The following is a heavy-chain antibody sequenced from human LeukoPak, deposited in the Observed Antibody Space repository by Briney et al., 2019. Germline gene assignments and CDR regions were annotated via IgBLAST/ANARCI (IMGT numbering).Heavy chain of an antibody. Sequence: GGSLRLSCAASGFIFTNYFMSWVRQAPGKGLEWVASIKHDGSEKYYVDSVRGRFTISRDNTMNSLYLQMSSLRGEDTAVYYCAKYGPQDSGSSHFDYWGQGALVTVSS. J-gene: IGHJ4*02. D-gene: IGHD1-26*01. CDR2: IKHDGSEK. V-gene: IGHV3-7*01. CDR3: AKYGPQDSGSSHFDY. CDR1: GFIFTNYF.